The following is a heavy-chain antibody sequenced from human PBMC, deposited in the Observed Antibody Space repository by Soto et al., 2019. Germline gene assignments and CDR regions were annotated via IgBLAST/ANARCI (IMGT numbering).Heavy chain of an antibody. V-gene: IGHV1-18*01. Sequence: QVQLVQSGAEVKKPGASVKVSCKASGYTFTTYGMSWVRQAPGQGLDWMGWISTYNGNTKYAERLQGRVTMTTDTTTSTAYMELRXXXSDDTAVYYCARGPTDYYDNSGDYFLDYWGQGTLVTVSS. D-gene: IGHD3-22*01. CDR3: ARGPTDYYDNSGDYFLDY. CDR1: GYTFTTYG. CDR2: ISTYNGNT. J-gene: IGHJ4*02.